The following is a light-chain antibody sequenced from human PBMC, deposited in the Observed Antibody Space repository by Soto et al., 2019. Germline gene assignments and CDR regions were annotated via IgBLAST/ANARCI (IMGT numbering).Light chain of an antibody. Sequence: DIVMTQSPDSLAVSLGERATFKCKSSQSVLYSPNNKNYLAWYQQKPGQPPKLLIYWASTRESGVPDRFSGSGSGTDFTLTISSLQAEDVAVYYCHQYYSTPWTFGQGTKVEI. J-gene: IGKJ1*01. CDR3: HQYYSTPWT. CDR1: QSVLYSPNNKNY. V-gene: IGKV4-1*01. CDR2: WAS.